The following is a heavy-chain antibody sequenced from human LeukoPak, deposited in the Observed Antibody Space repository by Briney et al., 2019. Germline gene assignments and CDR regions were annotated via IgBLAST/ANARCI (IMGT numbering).Heavy chain of an antibody. J-gene: IGHJ4*02. CDR2: INHSGST. Sequence: SETLSLTCAVYGGPFSGYYWSWIRQPPGKGLEWIGEINHSGSTNYNPSLKSRVTISVDTSKNQFSLKLSSVTAADTAVYYCCCSGWYMDYWGQGTLVTVSS. D-gene: IGHD6-19*01. CDR1: GGPFSGYY. CDR3: CCSGWYMDY. V-gene: IGHV4-34*01.